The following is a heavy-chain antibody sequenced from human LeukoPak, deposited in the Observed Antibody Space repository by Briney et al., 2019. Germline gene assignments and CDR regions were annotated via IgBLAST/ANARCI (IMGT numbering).Heavy chain of an antibody. CDR1: GFTFSTYW. Sequence: GGSLRLPCAASGFTFSTYWMIWVRQAPGKGLEWVANIKQDGSETYYVDSVKGRFTISRDNANNSLYLQLNSLRVEDTAVYYCARVNWISYYFDYWGQGTLVTVSS. J-gene: IGHJ4*02. D-gene: IGHD1-1*01. V-gene: IGHV3-7*01. CDR3: ARVNWISYYFDY. CDR2: IKQDGSET.